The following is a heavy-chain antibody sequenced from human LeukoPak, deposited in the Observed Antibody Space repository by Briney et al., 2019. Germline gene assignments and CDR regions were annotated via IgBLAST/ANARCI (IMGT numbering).Heavy chain of an antibody. J-gene: IGHJ4*02. CDR2: ISYDESNK. D-gene: IGHD6-13*01. Sequence: GGSLRLSCAASGFTFSRYSMHWVRQAPGKGLEWVAVISYDESNKYYADSVKGRFTVSRDNSKNTLFLQMNSLRSEDTAVYYCAKSDGGIAAAGTLDYWGQGALVTVSS. CDR1: GFTFSRYS. CDR3: AKSDGGIAAAGTLDY. V-gene: IGHV3-30*18.